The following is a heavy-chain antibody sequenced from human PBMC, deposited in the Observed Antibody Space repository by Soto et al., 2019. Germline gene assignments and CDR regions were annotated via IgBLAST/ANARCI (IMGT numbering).Heavy chain of an antibody. J-gene: IGHJ6*02. CDR1: TYSFTNYW. CDR3: ARHLRPSSVGYYYGMDL. CDR2: IDPSYSYT. D-gene: IGHD6-6*01. V-gene: IGHV5-10-1*01. Sequence: GDSLKISFRGSTYSFTNYWITWVRQVPGIGLEWMGRIDPSYSYTSYSPSFQGHVTMSADKSTSTAFLHWSSLTASDSAMYYCARHLRPSSVGYYYGMDLWGQGTTVTVSS.